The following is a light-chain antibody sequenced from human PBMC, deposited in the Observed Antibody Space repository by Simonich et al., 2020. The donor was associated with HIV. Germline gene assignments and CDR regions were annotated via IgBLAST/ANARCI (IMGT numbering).Light chain of an antibody. J-gene: IGLJ2*01. V-gene: IGLV2-11*01. Sequence: QSALTQPRSVSGSPGQSVTISCTGTSSDVGAYDYVSWYQQHPGKAPKLVIFDVGKWPSGVPERFSVAKSGNTASLTISGLQTEDEADYYCCSYAGSYTFVFGEGTKLTVL. CDR3: CSYAGSYTFV. CDR2: DVG. CDR1: SSDVGAYDY.